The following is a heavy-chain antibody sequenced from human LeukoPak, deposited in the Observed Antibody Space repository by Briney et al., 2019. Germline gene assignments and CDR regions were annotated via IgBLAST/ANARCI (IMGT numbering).Heavy chain of an antibody. D-gene: IGHD4/OR15-4a*01. V-gene: IGHV3-11*05. CDR1: GFTLSDYY. J-gene: IGHJ4*02. CDR2: ISSSSSYT. CDR3: AKDLTRAPSD. Sequence: GGSLRLSCAASGFTLSDYYMNWIRQAPGKGLEWLSYISSSSSYTNYADSVKGRFTISRDNSKNTLYLQMNSLRAEDTAVYYCAKDLTRAPSDWGQGTLVTVSS.